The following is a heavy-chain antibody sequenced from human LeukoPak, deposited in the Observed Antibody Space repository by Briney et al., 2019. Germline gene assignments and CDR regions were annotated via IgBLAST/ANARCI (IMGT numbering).Heavy chain of an antibody. J-gene: IGHJ4*02. D-gene: IGHD6-25*01. V-gene: IGHV3-7*01. Sequence: GGSLRLSCAASGFTFSSYAMSWVRQAPGKGLEWLANIKEDGNGNNYVDSVRGRFTISRDNAKSSLYLQMNSLRVDDTAVYYCAREIPAATVLFDYWGQGALVTVSS. CDR1: GFTFSSYA. CDR3: AREIPAATVLFDY. CDR2: IKEDGNGN.